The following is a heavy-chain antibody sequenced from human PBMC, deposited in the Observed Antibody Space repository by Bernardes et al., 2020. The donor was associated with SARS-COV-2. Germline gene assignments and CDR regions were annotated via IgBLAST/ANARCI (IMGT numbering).Heavy chain of an antibody. CDR2: IYHSGST. J-gene: IGHJ4*02. D-gene: IGHD6-19*01. CDR1: GYSISSSYY. CDR3: TRSSGIAVAEVDY. V-gene: IGHV4-38-2*01. Sequence: ETLSLTCAVSGYSISSSYYWGWIRQTPGKGLEWIGTIYHSGSTYYNPSLKSRVTISVDTSKNQFSLNLSSVTAADTAVYYCTRSSGIAVAEVDYWGQGTLVTVSS.